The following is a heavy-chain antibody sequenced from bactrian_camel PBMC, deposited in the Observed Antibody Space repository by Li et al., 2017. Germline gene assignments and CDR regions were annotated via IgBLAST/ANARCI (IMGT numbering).Heavy chain of an antibody. V-gene: IGHV3S57*01. CDR1: GRTSRSAC. Sequence: VQLVESGGGSVQVGGSLRLSCVASGRTSRSACLGWYRQAPGHEREAVATFDSDGSATYANSAQGRFTLSKQTPASIYLQMNSLKPEDTAMYYCVYGAGIRVVTTTPDCYSTKYWGHGTQVTVS. J-gene: IGHJ4*01. D-gene: IGHD2*01. CDR2: FDSDGSA. CDR3: VYGAGIRVVTTTPDCYSTKY.